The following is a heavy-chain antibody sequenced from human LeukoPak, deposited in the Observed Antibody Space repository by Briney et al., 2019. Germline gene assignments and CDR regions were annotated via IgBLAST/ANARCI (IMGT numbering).Heavy chain of an antibody. D-gene: IGHD3-10*01. V-gene: IGHV4-59*01. CDR2: IYYSGSS. CDR1: GVSISGYY. CDR3: ARDSPMVRGLIGYFDL. J-gene: IGHJ2*01. Sequence: SETLPLTCTVSGVSISGYYWSWIRQPPGKGLEWIGSIYYSGSSNYNPSLKSRVTISLDTSKNQFALNLTSVTAADTAEYYCARDSPMVRGLIGYFDLWGRGTLVTVSS.